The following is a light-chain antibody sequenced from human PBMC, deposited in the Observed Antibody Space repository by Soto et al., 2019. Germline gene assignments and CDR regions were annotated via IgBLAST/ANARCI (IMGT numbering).Light chain of an antibody. Sequence: QSVLTQPASVSGSPGQSITISCTGTSSDVGSYNLVSWCQQHPGKAPKLMIYEGSKRPSGVSNRFSGSKSGNTASLTISGLQAEDEADYYGCSYAGSGTGVFGGGTQLTVL. CDR3: CSYAGSGTGV. CDR1: SSDVGSYNL. V-gene: IGLV2-23*01. J-gene: IGLJ3*02. CDR2: EGS.